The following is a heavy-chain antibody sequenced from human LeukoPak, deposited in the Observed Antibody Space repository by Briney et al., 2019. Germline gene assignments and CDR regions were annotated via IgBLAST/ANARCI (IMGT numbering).Heavy chain of an antibody. Sequence: GGSLRLSCAASGFTVSSNYMSWVRQAPGKGLDWVSVIYSGGSTYYADSVKGRFTISRDNSKNTLYLQMNSLKTEDTAVYSCTRVRTSGWYFDAFDIWGQGTLVTVSP. J-gene: IGHJ3*02. V-gene: IGHV3-66*01. CDR2: IYSGGST. CDR1: GFTVSSNY. CDR3: TRVRTSGWYFDAFDI. D-gene: IGHD6-19*01.